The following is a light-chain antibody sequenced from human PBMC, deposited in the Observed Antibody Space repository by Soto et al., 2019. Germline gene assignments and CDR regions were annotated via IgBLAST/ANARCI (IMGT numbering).Light chain of an antibody. V-gene: IGKV3-20*01. CDR3: QHYDSARWT. CDR1: QSISSTY. J-gene: IGKJ1*01. CDR2: DAS. Sequence: EIVLTQSPGTLSLSPGERATLSCRASQSISSTYLTWYHQRPGQAPRLLIYDASRRATGIPDRFRGSGSGTDFSLTISRLAPEDFAVDYCQHYDSARWTFGLGTKVEIE.